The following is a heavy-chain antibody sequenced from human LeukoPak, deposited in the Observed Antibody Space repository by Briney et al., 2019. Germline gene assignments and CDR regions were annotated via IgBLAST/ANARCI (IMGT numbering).Heavy chain of an antibody. D-gene: IGHD5-24*01. V-gene: IGHV4-59*01. J-gene: IGHJ6*02. Sequence: SETLSLACTVAGGSISSYYRSWIRQPPGKGLEWIGYIYYSGSTNYNPSLKSGVTISVDTSKNQFSLKLSSVTAADTAVYYCARVFGDGYKSPFYYYYYGMDVWGQGTTVTVSS. CDR2: IYYSGST. CDR1: GGSISSYY. CDR3: ARVFGDGYKSPFYYYYYGMDV.